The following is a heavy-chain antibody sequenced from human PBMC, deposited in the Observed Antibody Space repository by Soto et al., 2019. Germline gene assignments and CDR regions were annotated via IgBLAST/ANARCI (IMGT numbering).Heavy chain of an antibody. CDR1: GFTFSSYS. D-gene: IGHD6-13*01. CDR2: ISSSSSYI. Sequence: AGGSLRLSCAASGFTFSSYSMNWVRQAPGKGLEWVSSISSSSSYIYYADSVKGRFTISRDNAKNSLYLQMNSLRAEDTAVYYCARDGRLIWYSSSKSQISSYGMDVWGQGTKVTVYS. J-gene: IGHJ6*02. CDR3: ARDGRLIWYSSSKSQISSYGMDV. V-gene: IGHV3-21*01.